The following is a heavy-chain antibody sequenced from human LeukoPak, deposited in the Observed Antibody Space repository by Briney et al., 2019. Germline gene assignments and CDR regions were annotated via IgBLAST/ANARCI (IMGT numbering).Heavy chain of an antibody. Sequence: GGSLRLSCAASGFTFRSYSMNWVRQAPGKGLEWVSYISSSSSTIYYADSVKGRFTISRDNAKNSLYLQMNSLRDEDTAVYYCAGYCSGGSCHSSISLDHWGQGTLVTVSS. J-gene: IGHJ4*02. D-gene: IGHD2-15*01. CDR3: AGYCSGGSCHSSISLDH. CDR1: GFTFRSYS. CDR2: ISSSSSTI. V-gene: IGHV3-48*02.